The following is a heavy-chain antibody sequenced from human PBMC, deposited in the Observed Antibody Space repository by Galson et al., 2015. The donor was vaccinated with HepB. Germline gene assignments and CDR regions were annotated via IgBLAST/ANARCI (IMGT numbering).Heavy chain of an antibody. CDR2: ISTTSSYT. J-gene: IGHJ6*03. D-gene: IGHD2-2*01. V-gene: IGHV3-11*06. CDR3: VRLPAANIYHYFYIDV. CDR1: GFTFSDYY. Sequence: SLRLSCAASGFTFSDYYMSWIRQAPGKGLEWVSFISTTSSYTNYADSVKGRFTISKDNAKNSLYLQMNSLRAEDTALDYCVRLPAANIYHYFYIDVWGKGTTVTVSS.